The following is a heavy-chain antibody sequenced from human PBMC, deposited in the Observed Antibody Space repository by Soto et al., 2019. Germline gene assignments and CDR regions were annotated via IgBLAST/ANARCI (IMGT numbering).Heavy chain of an antibody. Sequence: GASVKVSCKASGGTFSSYAISWVRQAPGQGLEWMGGIIPIFGTANYAQKFQGRVTITADESTSTAYMELSSLRSEDTAVYYCARMGTLHHDYGDHPPFDYWGQGTLVTVSS. CDR2: IIPIFGTA. V-gene: IGHV1-69*13. CDR1: GGTFSSYA. J-gene: IGHJ4*02. D-gene: IGHD4-17*01. CDR3: ARMGTLHHDYGDHPPFDY.